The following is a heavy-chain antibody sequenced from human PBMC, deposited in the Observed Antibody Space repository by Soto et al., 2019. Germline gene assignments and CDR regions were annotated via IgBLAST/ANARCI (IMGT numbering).Heavy chain of an antibody. CDR3: ARGDPFYGSGSLYYMDV. CDR1: GYTFTSYA. D-gene: IGHD3-10*01. CDR2: INAGNGNT. Sequence: QVQLVQSGAEVKKPGASVKVSCKASGYTFTSYAMHWVRQAPGQRLEWMGWINAGNGNTKYSQKFQGRVTITRDTSASTAYMELSSLRSEDTAVYYCARGDPFYGSGSLYYMDVWGKGTTVTVSS. J-gene: IGHJ6*03. V-gene: IGHV1-3*01.